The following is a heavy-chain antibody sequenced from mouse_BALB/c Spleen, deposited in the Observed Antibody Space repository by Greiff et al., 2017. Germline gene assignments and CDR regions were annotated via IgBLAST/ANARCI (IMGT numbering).Heavy chain of an antibody. J-gene: IGHJ3*01. CDR3: ARGEDGSSPWFAY. V-gene: IGHV1S137*01. CDR1: GYTFTDYA. CDR2: ISTYYGDA. D-gene: IGHD1-1*01. Sequence: QVQLQQSGADLVRPGVSVKISCKGSGYTFTDYAMHWVKQSHAKSLEWIGVISTYYGDASYNQKFKGKATMTVDKSSSTAYMELARLTSEDSAIYYCARGEDGSSPWFAYWGQGTLVTVSA.